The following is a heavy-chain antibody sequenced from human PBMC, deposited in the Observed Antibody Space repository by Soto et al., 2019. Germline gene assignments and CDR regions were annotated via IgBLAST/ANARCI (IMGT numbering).Heavy chain of an antibody. D-gene: IGHD2-21*02. CDR3: ARGLYCGGGCYSHFDY. Sequence: VQLVQSGAEVKKPGSSVKVSCKASGGTFSNYPFIWVRQAPGQGLDWMGGIIPIFGTTDYGQRFQGRVTITADESTTTAYMELSSLRSDDTAVYYCARGLYCGGGCYSHFDYWGQGPLVTVSS. V-gene: IGHV1-69*01. J-gene: IGHJ4*02. CDR1: GGTFSNYP. CDR2: IIPIFGTT.